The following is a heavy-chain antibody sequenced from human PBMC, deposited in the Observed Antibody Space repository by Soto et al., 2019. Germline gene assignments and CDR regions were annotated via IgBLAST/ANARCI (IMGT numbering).Heavy chain of an antibody. CDR1: GFTFSSYA. CDR2: ISYDGSNK. Sequence: GGSLRLSCAASGFTFSSYAMHWVRQAPGKGLEWVAVISYDGSNKYYADSVKGRFTISRDNSKNTLYLQMNSLSAEDTAVYYCARDKRDLRFLEWSYYFDYWGQGTLVTVSS. J-gene: IGHJ4*02. V-gene: IGHV3-30-3*01. CDR3: ARDKRDLRFLEWSYYFDY. D-gene: IGHD3-3*01.